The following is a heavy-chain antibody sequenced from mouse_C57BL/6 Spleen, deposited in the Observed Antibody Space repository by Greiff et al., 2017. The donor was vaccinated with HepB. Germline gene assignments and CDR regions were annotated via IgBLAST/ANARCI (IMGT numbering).Heavy chain of an antibody. CDR3: ARATTVVIDY. D-gene: IGHD1-1*01. CDR1: GYTFTDYY. V-gene: IGHV1-19*01. Sequence: EVQLQQSGPVLVKPGASVKMSCKASGYTFTDYYMNWVKQSHGKSLEWIGVINPYNGGNSYNQKFKGTATLTVDKSSSTAYMELNSRTSEESAVEYCARATTVVIDYWGQGTTLTVSS. J-gene: IGHJ2*01. CDR2: INPYNGGN.